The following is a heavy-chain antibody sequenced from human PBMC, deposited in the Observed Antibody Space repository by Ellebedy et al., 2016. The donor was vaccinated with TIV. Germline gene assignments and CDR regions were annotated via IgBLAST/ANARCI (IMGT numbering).Heavy chain of an antibody. CDR2: INHSGST. CDR3: ARGMRKLLWFGEFFFDY. Sequence: SQTLSLTCAVYGGSFSGYYWSWIRQPPGKELEWIGEINHSGSTNYNPSLKSRGTISVDTSKNQFSLKLSSVTAADTAEYYCARGMRKLLWFGEFFFDYWGQGTLVTVSS. J-gene: IGHJ4*02. D-gene: IGHD3-10*01. V-gene: IGHV4-34*01. CDR1: GGSFSGYY.